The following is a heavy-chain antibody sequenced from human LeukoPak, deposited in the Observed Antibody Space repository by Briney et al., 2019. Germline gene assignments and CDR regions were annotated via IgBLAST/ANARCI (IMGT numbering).Heavy chain of an antibody. CDR3: AKDLGAGNNWSDP. CDR2: INHSGST. CDR1: GGSFSGYY. D-gene: IGHD1-1*01. J-gene: IGHJ5*02. V-gene: IGHV4-34*01. Sequence: SETLSLTCAVYGGSFSGYYWSWIRQPPGKGLEWIGEINHSGSTNYNPSLKSRVTISVDTSKNQFSLKLSSVTAADTAVYYCAKDLGAGNNWSDPWGQGTLVTVSS.